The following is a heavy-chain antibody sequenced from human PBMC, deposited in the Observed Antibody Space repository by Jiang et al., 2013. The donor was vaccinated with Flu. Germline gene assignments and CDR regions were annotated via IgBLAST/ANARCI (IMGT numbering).Heavy chain of an antibody. CDR3: AKSHSSGYYPPYV. D-gene: IGHD3-22*01. CDR2: YNSSGGGA. Sequence: YIHVGARRPVDEGLEWSREKYNSSGGGAIYAQTFQGRVTMIRGTSTSTVYMDLTSLRSEDTAVYYCAKSHSSGYYPPYVWGQGTTVTVSS. V-gene: IGHV1-46*01. J-gene: IGHJ6*02. CDR1: Y.